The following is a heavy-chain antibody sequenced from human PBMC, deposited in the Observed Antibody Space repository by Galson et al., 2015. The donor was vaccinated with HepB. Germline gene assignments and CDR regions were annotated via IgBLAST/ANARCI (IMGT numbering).Heavy chain of an antibody. CDR1: GFTFTSSA. CDR2: ISNSGGTI. V-gene: IGHV3-23*01. Sequence: SLRLSCAASGFTFTSSAMSWVRQAPGKGLEWVSCISNSGGTIYYADSVKGRFTISRDNSKNTLYLQMDSLRAEDTAIYYCAKDHLVFYGMDVWGQGTTVTVSS. D-gene: IGHD6-6*01. J-gene: IGHJ6*02. CDR3: AKDHLVFYGMDV.